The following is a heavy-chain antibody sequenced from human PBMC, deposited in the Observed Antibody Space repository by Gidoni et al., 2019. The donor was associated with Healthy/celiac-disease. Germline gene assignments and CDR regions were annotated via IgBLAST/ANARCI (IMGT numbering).Heavy chain of an antibody. CDR1: GFTCSNAW. CDR2: IKSKTDGGTT. D-gene: IGHD3-16*02. Sequence: EVQLVESGGCLVKPGGSLRLSCAASGFTCSNAWMSWVRQAPGKGLEWVGRIKSKTDGGTTDYAAPVKGRFTISRDDSKNTLYLQMNSLKTEDTAVYYCTGGSYRYYYYYYGMDVWGQGTTVTVSS. CDR3: TGGSYRYYYYYYGMDV. J-gene: IGHJ6*02. V-gene: IGHV3-15*01.